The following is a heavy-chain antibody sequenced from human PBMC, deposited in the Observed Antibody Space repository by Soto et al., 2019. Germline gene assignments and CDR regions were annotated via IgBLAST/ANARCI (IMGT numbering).Heavy chain of an antibody. D-gene: IGHD2-2*02. Sequence: QVQLVQSGAEVKKPGSSVKVSCKASGGTFSSYAISWVRQAPGQGLEWMGGIIPMFGTANYAQEFQGRVTIIADESTSTVHMELSSLRSEDTAIYYCARESSDKCYTCGMDVWGQGTKVTFSS. CDR2: IIPMFGTA. V-gene: IGHV1-69*01. J-gene: IGHJ6*02. CDR1: GGTFSSYA. CDR3: ARESSDKCYTCGMDV.